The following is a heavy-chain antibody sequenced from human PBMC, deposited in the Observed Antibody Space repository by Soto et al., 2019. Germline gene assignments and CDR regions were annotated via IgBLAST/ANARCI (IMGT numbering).Heavy chain of an antibody. CDR2: ISSSGSTI. J-gene: IGHJ4*02. D-gene: IGHD2-15*01. V-gene: IGHV3-11*01. CDR1: GFTFSDYY. CDR3: AREGDYSGLDY. Sequence: GSLRLSCAASGFTFSDYYMSWIRQAPGKGLELVSYISSSGSTIHYADSVKGRFTVSRDNAKKSLYLQMNSLRAEDTAVYYCAREGDYSGLDYWGQGTQVTVSS.